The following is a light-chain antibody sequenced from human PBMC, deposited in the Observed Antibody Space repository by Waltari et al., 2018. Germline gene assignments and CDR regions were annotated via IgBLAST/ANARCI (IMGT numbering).Light chain of an antibody. CDR1: QSLLHSNGHNY. Sequence: IVMTQSPLSLPVTPGEPAAISCRSSQSLLHSNGHNYLDWYVQKPGQSPQLLIYLTSRRASGVPDRFSGSGSGTEFTLRISRVEAEDVGVDYCMQGLPRSTFGQGTKLGMK. V-gene: IGKV2-28*01. CDR2: LTS. J-gene: IGKJ2*02. CDR3: MQGLPRST.